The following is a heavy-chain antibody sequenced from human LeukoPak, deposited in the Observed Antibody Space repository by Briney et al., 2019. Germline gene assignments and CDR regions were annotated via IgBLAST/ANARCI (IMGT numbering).Heavy chain of an antibody. Sequence: PSETLSLTCAVYGGSFSGYCWSWIRQPPGKGLEWIGSIYYSGSTYYNPSLKSRVTISVDTSKNQFSLKLSSVTAADTAVYYCARVVVVVTTWVFPYFDYWGQGTLVTVSS. CDR2: IYYSGST. J-gene: IGHJ4*02. D-gene: IGHD2-15*01. CDR3: ARVVVVVTTWVFPYFDY. V-gene: IGHV4-34*01. CDR1: GGSFSGYC.